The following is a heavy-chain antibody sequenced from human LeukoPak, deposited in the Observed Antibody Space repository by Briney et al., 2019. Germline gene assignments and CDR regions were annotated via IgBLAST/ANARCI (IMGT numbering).Heavy chain of an antibody. D-gene: IGHD3-3*01. J-gene: IGHJ5*02. CDR2: ISYSGTS. CDR3: ARGGERFHPFDP. CDR1: GGSISSGDYY. V-gene: IGHV4-30-4*01. Sequence: TSETLSLTCTVSGGSISSGDYYWSWIRQPPGKGLEWIGYISYSGTSYYNPSLRSRIAISVDTSKNHFSLRLSSVTAADTAVYYCARGGERFHPFDPWGQGTLVTVSS.